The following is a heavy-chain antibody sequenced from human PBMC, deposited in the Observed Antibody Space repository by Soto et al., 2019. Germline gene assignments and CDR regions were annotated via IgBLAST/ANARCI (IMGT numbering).Heavy chain of an antibody. CDR2: IIPIFGTA. J-gene: IGHJ4*02. D-gene: IGHD1-26*01. CDR1: GGTFSSYA. CDR3: TTDLPWSYGALGY. V-gene: IGHV1-69*13. Sequence: SVKVSCKASGGTFSSYAISWVRQAPGQGLEWMGGIIPIFGTANYAQKFQGRVTITADESTSTAYMELSSLKTEDTAVYYCTTDLPWSYGALGYWGQGTLVTVSS.